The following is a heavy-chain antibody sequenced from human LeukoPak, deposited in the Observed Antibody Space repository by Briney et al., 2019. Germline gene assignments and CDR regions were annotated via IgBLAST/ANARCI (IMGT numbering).Heavy chain of an antibody. CDR3: ARAEGVVVAAHIDV. D-gene: IGHD2-15*01. J-gene: IGHJ6*03. Sequence: ASVKVSCKASGYTFTRYGIYWVRQAPGQGLEWMGWISGYNGNTKYAQKFQGRVSVTTDTSTSTAYMELRSLRSADTAVYYCARAEGVVVAAHIDVWGKGTTVTVSS. CDR1: GYTFTRYG. V-gene: IGHV1-18*01. CDR2: ISGYNGNT.